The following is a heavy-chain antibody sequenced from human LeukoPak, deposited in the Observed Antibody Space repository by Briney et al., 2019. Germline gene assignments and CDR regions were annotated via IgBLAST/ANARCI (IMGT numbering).Heavy chain of an antibody. V-gene: IGHV3-48*01. D-gene: IGHD3/OR15-3a*01. CDR1: GFTFSSYG. Sequence: PGGSLRLSCEASGFTFSSYGMIWVRQAPGKGLEWISFVRSDSTTEYADSVGGRFTISRDNAKNSLYLQMNSLRAEDTALYYCARDLRGLDHWGQGTLVTVSS. CDR2: VRSDSTT. J-gene: IGHJ4*02. CDR3: ARDLRGLDH.